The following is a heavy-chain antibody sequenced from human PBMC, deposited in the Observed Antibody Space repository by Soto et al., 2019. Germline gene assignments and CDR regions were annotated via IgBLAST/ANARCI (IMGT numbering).Heavy chain of an antibody. V-gene: IGHV1-69*13. CDR3: DNSDYYYYGMDV. Sequence: SVKVSCKASGGTFSSYAISWVRQAPGQGLEWMGGIIPIFGTANYAQKFQGRVTITADESTSTAYMELSSLRSEDTAVYYYDNSDYYYYGMDVWGQGTTVTVSS. D-gene: IGHD3-22*01. J-gene: IGHJ6*02. CDR1: GGTFSSYA. CDR2: IIPIFGTA.